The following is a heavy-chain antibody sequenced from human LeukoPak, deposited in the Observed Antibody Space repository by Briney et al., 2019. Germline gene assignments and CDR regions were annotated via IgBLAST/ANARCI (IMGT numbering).Heavy chain of an antibody. D-gene: IGHD2-21*02. V-gene: IGHV4-59*10. Sequence: SETLSLTCAVYGGSFSGYYWSWIRQPAGKGLEWIGRIYSSGSTNYNPSLKSRVTMSVDTSKNQFSLKVSSVTAADTAVYYCARFYYGDYYFDYWGPGTLVTVSS. CDR3: ARFYYGDYYFDY. CDR2: IYSSGST. J-gene: IGHJ4*02. CDR1: GGSFSGYY.